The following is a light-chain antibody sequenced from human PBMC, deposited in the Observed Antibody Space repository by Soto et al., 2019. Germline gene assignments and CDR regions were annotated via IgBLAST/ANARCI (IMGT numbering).Light chain of an antibody. CDR2: EVS. CDR3: CSYAGSSIFYV. V-gene: IGLV2-23*02. J-gene: IGLJ1*01. CDR1: SSDVGSYNL. Sequence: QCALTQPASVSGSPGQSITISCTGTSSDVGSYNLVSWYQQHPGKAPKLMIYEVSKRPSGVSNRFSGSKSGNTASLTISGLQAEDEADYYCCSYAGSSIFYVFGTGTKVTVL.